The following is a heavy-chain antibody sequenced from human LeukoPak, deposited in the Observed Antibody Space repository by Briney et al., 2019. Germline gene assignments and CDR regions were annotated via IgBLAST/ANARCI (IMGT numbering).Heavy chain of an antibody. D-gene: IGHD6-13*01. Sequence: SETLSLTCTVSGGSISSYYWSWIRQPPGKGLEWIGYIYYSGSTNYNPSLKSRVTISVDTSKNQSSLKLSSVTAADTAVYYCARHQSSSWYESPFDYWGQGTLVTVSS. V-gene: IGHV4-59*08. J-gene: IGHJ4*02. CDR3: ARHQSSSWYESPFDY. CDR1: GGSISSYY. CDR2: IYYSGST.